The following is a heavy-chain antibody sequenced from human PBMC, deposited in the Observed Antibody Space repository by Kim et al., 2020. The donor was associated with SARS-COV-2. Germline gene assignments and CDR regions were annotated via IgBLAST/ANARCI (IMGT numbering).Heavy chain of an antibody. V-gene: IGHV3-43*01. Sequence: GGSLRLSCAASGFTFDDYTMHWVRQAPGKGLEWVSLISWDGGSTYYADSVKGRFTITRDNSKNSLYLQMNSLRTEDNALYYCAKAGQWLVRGYYFDYWGQGTLVTVSS. D-gene: IGHD6-19*01. CDR3: AKAGQWLVRGYYFDY. CDR1: GFTFDDYT. CDR2: ISWDGGST. J-gene: IGHJ4*02.